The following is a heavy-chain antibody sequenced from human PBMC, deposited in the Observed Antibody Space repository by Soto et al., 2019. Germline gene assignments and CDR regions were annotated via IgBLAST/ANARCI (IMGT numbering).Heavy chain of an antibody. CDR3: ARLCSGGSCYSSSY. Sequence: QLQLQESGPGLVKPSETLSLTCTVSGGSISSSSYYWGWIRQPPGKGLEWIGSIYYSGSTYYNPSLKSRVTISVDTSKNQFSLKLSSVTAADTAVYYCARLCSGGSCYSSSYWGQGTLVTVSS. CDR1: GGSISSSSYY. CDR2: IYYSGST. V-gene: IGHV4-39*01. D-gene: IGHD2-15*01. J-gene: IGHJ4*02.